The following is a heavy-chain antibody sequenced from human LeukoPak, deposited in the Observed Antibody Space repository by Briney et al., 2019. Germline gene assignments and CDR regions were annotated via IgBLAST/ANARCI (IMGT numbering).Heavy chain of an antibody. J-gene: IGHJ3*01. Sequence: GGSLRLSCAASGFTFSSYWMSWVRQAPGKGLEWVAKIKQDGSEKYYVDSVKGRFTISRDNAKNSLSLQINSLRAEDTAVYYCARDQGYCTSASCRGDAFDVWGQGSMVSVSS. D-gene: IGHD2-2*01. CDR3: ARDQGYCTSASCRGDAFDV. CDR1: GFTFSSYW. V-gene: IGHV3-7*01. CDR2: IKQDGSEK.